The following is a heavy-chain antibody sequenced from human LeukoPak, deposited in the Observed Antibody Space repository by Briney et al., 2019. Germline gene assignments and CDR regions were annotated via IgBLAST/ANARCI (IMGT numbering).Heavy chain of an antibody. J-gene: IGHJ4*02. CDR2: INHSGST. Sequence: SETLSLTCAVYGGSFSGYYWSWIRQPPGKGLEWIGEINHSGSTNYNLSLKSRVTISVDTSKNQFSLKLSSVAAADTAVYCCATRGMVDTAMDDYWGQGTLVTVSS. CDR3: ATRGMVDTAMDDY. CDR1: GGSFSGYY. D-gene: IGHD5-18*01. V-gene: IGHV4-34*01.